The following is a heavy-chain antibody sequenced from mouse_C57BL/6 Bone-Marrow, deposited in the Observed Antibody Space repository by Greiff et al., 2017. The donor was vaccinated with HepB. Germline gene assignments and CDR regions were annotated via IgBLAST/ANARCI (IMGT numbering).Heavy chain of an antibody. CDR1: GYTFTSYW. CDR2: IAPNSGGT. Sequence: QVQLQQPGAELVKPGASVKLSCKASGYTFTSYWMHWVKQRPGRGLEWIGRIAPNSGGTKYNEKFKSKATLTVDKPSSTAYMQLSSLTSEDSAVYYCARSAHYGSIYGYWGQGTTLTVST. D-gene: IGHD1-1*01. J-gene: IGHJ2*01. CDR3: ARSAHYGSIYGY. V-gene: IGHV1-72*01.